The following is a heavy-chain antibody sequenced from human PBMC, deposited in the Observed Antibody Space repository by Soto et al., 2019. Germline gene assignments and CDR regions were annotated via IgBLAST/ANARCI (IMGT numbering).Heavy chain of an antibody. V-gene: IGHV3-23*01. J-gene: IGHJ4*02. CDR3: AKLYCSGGSCYPGYFDH. Sequence: VQLLESGGGLVQPGGSLRLSCAASGFTFISYAMSWVRQAPGKGLEWVSAVSGSGGSTYYADSVKGRFTISRDNSKTTLYLHMNSRRAEDTAVYYCAKLYCSGGSCYPGYFDHWGQGTLVTVSS. CDR1: GFTFISYA. D-gene: IGHD2-15*01. CDR2: VSGSGGST.